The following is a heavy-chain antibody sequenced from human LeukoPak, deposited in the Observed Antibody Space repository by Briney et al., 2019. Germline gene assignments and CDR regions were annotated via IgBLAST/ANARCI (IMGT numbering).Heavy chain of an antibody. D-gene: IGHD4-17*01. Sequence: GGSLRLSCAASGFTFSTYSMNWVRQAPGKGLEWVSSISSSSSYIYYADSVKGRFTISRDNAKNSQYLQMNSLRAEDTAVYNCARASTVTESDEFDYWGQGTLVTVSS. V-gene: IGHV3-21*01. CDR2: ISSSSSYI. J-gene: IGHJ4*02. CDR3: ARASTVTESDEFDY. CDR1: GFTFSTYS.